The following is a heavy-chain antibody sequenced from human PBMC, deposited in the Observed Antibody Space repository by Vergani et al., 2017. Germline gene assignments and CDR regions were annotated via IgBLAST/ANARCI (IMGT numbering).Heavy chain of an antibody. CDR2: IYYNGST. CDR1: GGSISSGDYY. Sequence: QVQLQESGPGLVKPSQTLSLTCTVSGGSISSGDYYWNWIRQPPGKGLEWIGYIYYNGSTYYNPSLKSRCTISVDTSKNQFSLKLRSVTAADPAVYYCARKRVVREDFDYWGQGTLVTVSS. CDR3: ARKRVVREDFDY. V-gene: IGHV4-30-4*08. J-gene: IGHJ4*02. D-gene: IGHD3-10*01.